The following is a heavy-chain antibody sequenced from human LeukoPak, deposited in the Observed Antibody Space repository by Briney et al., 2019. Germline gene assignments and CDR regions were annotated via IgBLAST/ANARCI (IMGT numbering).Heavy chain of an antibody. Sequence: GGSLRLSCVASGFTFDDYAMHWVRQVPGKGLEWVSGIKWNSGTLGYADSVKGRFTISRDNSKNTLYLQMNSLRAEDTAVYYCAKDPPSSGSYYIRPNWFDPWGQGTLVTVSS. CDR1: GFTFDDYA. D-gene: IGHD3-10*01. CDR2: IKWNSGTL. V-gene: IGHV3-9*01. J-gene: IGHJ5*02. CDR3: AKDPPSSGSYYIRPNWFDP.